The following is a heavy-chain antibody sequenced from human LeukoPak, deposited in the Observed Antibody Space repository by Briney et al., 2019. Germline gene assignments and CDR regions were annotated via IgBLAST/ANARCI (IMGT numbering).Heavy chain of an antibody. CDR1: GFTFSSYA. CDR2: ISGSGGST. J-gene: IGHJ4*02. CDR3: AKCLRGDYYGSGSYPDY. V-gene: IGHV3-23*01. Sequence: PGGSLRLSCAASGFTFSSYAMSWVRQAPGKGLEWVSAISGSGGSTYYADSVKGRFTISRDNSKNTLYLQMNSLRAEDTAVYYCAKCLRGDYYGSGSYPDYWGQGTLVTVSS. D-gene: IGHD3-10*01.